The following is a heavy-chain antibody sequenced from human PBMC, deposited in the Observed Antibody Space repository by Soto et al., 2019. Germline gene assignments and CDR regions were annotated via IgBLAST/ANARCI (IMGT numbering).Heavy chain of an antibody. CDR1: GGSISSYY. V-gene: IGHV4-59*12. CDR2: IYYRRNT. D-gene: IGHD4-4*01. Sequence: PSATLSLTCTVSGGSISSYYWSWIRQPPEKGLERIGYIYYRRNTNYNPSNKSRITISVDTSKNQFSLKLSFVFAAVTAVYYCARGGMTTSFWGQGTLVTVSS. CDR3: ARGGMTTSF. J-gene: IGHJ4*02.